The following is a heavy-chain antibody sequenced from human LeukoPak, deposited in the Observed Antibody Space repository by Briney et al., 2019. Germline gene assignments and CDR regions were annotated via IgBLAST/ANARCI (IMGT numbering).Heavy chain of an antibody. CDR3: ASLVVTDNWAFDI. V-gene: IGHV3-74*01. D-gene: IGHD2-21*02. J-gene: IGHJ3*02. Sequence: GGSLRLSCAASGFTFSSYWMHWVRQAPGGGLVWVSRINNDASSTSYADSVKGRFTISRDNAKNTLYLQMNSLRAGDTAVYYCASLVVTDNWAFDIWGQGTMVFVSS. CDR1: GFTFSSYW. CDR2: INNDASST.